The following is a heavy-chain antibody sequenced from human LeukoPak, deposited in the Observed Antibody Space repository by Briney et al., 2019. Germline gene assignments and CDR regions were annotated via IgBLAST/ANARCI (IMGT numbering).Heavy chain of an antibody. CDR2: IYYSGST. Sequence: SETLSLTCTVSGGSISSYYWSWIRQPPGKGLEWIGYIYYSGSTNYNPSLKSRVTISVDTSKNQFSLKLSSVTAADTAVYYCARGEPTYYYVSGGQSNFDYWGKETLVTSPQ. CDR1: GGSISSYY. CDR3: ARGEPTYYYVSGGQSNFDY. J-gene: IGHJ4*02. D-gene: IGHD3-10*01. V-gene: IGHV4-59*01.